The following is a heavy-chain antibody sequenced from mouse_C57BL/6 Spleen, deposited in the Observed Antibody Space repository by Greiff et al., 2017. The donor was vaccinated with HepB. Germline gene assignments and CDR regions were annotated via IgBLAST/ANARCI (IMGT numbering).Heavy chain of an antibody. D-gene: IGHD2-2*01. Sequence: QVQLQQPGAELVKPGASVKMSCKASGYTFTSYWITWVKQRPGQGLEWIGDIYPGSGSTNYNEKFKSKATLTVDTSSSTAYMQLSSLTSEDSAVYYCARERDGYGDFDYWGQGTTLTVSS. V-gene: IGHV1-55*01. CDR1: GYTFTSYW. CDR2: IYPGSGST. J-gene: IGHJ2*01. CDR3: ARERDGYGDFDY.